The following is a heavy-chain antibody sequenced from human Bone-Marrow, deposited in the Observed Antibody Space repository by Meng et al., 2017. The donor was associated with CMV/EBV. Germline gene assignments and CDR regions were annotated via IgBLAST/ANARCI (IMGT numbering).Heavy chain of an antibody. CDR1: SYY. CDR2: IYYSGST. V-gene: IGHV4-59*01. CDR3: ARDERYNWNDGGTYYYYGMDV. Sequence: SYYGGWIRQPPGKGLEWIGYIYYSGSTNYNPSLKSRVTISVDTSKNQFSLKLSSVTAADTAVYYCARDERYNWNDGGTYYYYGMDVWGQGTTVTVSS. J-gene: IGHJ6*02. D-gene: IGHD1-1*01.